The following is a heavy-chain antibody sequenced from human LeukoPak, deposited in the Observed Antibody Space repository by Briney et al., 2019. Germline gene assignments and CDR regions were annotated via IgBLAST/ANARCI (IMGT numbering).Heavy chain of an antibody. V-gene: IGHV1-46*01. CDR1: GYTFTSYY. CDR3: ARDQGIYYYMDV. Sequence: ASVKVSCKASGYTFTSYYMHWVRQAPGQGLEWMGIINPSGGSTSYTQKFQGRVTMTRDMSTSTVYMELSSLRSEDTAVYYCARDQGIYYYMDVWGKGTTVTVSS. CDR2: INPSGGST. J-gene: IGHJ6*03.